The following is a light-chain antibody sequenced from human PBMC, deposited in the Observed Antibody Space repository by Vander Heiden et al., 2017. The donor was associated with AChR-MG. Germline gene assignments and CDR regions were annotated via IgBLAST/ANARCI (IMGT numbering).Light chain of an antibody. Sequence: DIQMTQSPSSLSASVGDRVTITCRASQSISSSLNWYQQKPGKAPKLLIYAASSLQSGVPSRFSGSGSGTDFTLTISSLQHEDFATYYCQQSFSTPWTFGQGTKVEIK. V-gene: IGKV1-39*01. CDR1: QSISSS. CDR2: AAS. CDR3: QQSFSTPWT. J-gene: IGKJ1*01.